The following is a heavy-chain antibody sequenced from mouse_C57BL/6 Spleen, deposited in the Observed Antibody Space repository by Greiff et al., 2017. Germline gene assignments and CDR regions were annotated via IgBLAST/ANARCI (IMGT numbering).Heavy chain of an antibody. D-gene: IGHD2-2*01. CDR1: GFTFSSYA. V-gene: IGHV5-4*01. CDR3: AREGDYGYDEAY. Sequence: KLVESGGGLVKPGGSLKLSCAASGFTFSSYAMSWVRQTPEKRLEWVATISDGGSYTYYPDNVKGRFTISRDNAKNNLYLQMSHLKSEDTAMYYCAREGDYGYDEAYWGQGTLVTVSA. J-gene: IGHJ3*01. CDR2: ISDGGSYT.